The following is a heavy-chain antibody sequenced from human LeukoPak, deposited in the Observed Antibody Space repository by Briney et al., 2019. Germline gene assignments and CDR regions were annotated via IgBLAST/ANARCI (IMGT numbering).Heavy chain of an antibody. CDR3: ARGVVTDDYYMDV. D-gene: IGHD2-21*02. CDR1: GGSITSGRYY. J-gene: IGHJ6*03. CDR2: LYIKNNT. Sequence: SLSLTCSVSGGSITSGRYYWTWIRQPAGKGLEWNGLLYIKNNTNYDPSLESRVSISVDTSKSQFYLQLTSVTAADTAVYFCARGVVTDDYYMDVWGKGITVNVPS. V-gene: IGHV4-61*02.